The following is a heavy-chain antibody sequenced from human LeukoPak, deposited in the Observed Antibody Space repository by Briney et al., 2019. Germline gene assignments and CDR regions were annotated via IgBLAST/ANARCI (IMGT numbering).Heavy chain of an antibody. Sequence: GESLKISCKGSGHSFTSYWIGWVRQMPGKGLEWMGIIYPGDSDTRYSPSFQGQVTISADKSISTAYLQWSSLKASDTAMYYCATLYDFWSGYFDYWGQGTLVTVSS. V-gene: IGHV5-51*01. CDR3: ATLYDFWSGYFDY. CDR1: GHSFTSYW. CDR2: IYPGDSDT. J-gene: IGHJ4*02. D-gene: IGHD3-3*01.